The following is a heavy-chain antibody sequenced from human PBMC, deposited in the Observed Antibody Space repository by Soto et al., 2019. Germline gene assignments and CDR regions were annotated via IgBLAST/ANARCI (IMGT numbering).Heavy chain of an antibody. CDR2: IYHSGST. J-gene: IGHJ4*02. CDR1: GGSISSTNW. V-gene: IGHV4-4*02. Sequence: QVQLQESGPGLVKPSGTLSLTCAVSGGSISSTNWWSWVRQPPGKGLEWIGEIYHSGSTNYNPSLQSRLTLSVDASKTHFPLKLSSVPAADTAVYYCAGGPPGYWGQGTLVTVSS. CDR3: AGGPPGY.